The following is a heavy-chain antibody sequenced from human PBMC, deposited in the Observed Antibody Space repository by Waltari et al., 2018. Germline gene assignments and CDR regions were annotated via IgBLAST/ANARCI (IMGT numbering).Heavy chain of an antibody. J-gene: IGHJ6*02. CDR2: TNTNTGNP. D-gene: IGHD3-10*01. CDR1: GSTFTSYA. CDR3: ARDSVTEGKLLWFRELLGHYYYGMDV. Sequence: QVQLVQSGSELKKPGASVKVSCKASGSTFTSYAMTRVRRAPGQGLEWKGWTNTNTGNPTYAQGFTGRFVCSLDTSVSTAYLQISSLKAEDTAVYYCARDSVTEGKLLWFRELLGHYYYGMDVWGQGTTVTVSS. V-gene: IGHV7-4-1*02.